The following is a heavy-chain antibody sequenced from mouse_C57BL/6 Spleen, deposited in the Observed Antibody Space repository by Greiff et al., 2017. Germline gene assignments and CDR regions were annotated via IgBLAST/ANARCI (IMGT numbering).Heavy chain of an antibody. J-gene: IGHJ2*01. CDR1: GYAFSSSW. CDR3: ARIAYYYGSSYPYFDY. V-gene: IGHV1-82*01. D-gene: IGHD1-1*01. CDR2: IYPGDGDT. Sequence: VKLMESGPELVKPGASVKISCKASGYAFSSSWMNWVKQRPGKGLEWIGRIYPGDGDTNYNGKFKGKATLTADKSSSTAYMQLSSLTSEDSAVYFCARIAYYYGSSYPYFDYWGQGTTLTVSS.